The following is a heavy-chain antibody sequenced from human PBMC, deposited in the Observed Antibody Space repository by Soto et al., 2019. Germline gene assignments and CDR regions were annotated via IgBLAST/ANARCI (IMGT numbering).Heavy chain of an antibody. Sequence: QVQLVESGGGVVQPGRSLKLSCAASGFIFSSYGMHWVRQAPGKGLEWVAVIWDDGSNKFYADSVKVRFTLSRDNSKNTVYLQMRSLGAEDTAVYYCVRDTYCTTSSCYVFEYWGQGVLVTVSS. V-gene: IGHV3-33*01. D-gene: IGHD2-2*01. CDR2: IWDDGSNK. J-gene: IGHJ4*02. CDR1: GFIFSSYG. CDR3: VRDTYCTTSSCYVFEY.